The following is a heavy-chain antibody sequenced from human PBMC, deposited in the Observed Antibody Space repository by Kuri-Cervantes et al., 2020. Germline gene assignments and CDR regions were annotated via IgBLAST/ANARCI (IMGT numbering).Heavy chain of an antibody. D-gene: IGHD2-15*01. V-gene: IGHV4-61*02. CDR2: IYTSGST. CDR1: GGSINSGSYY. Sequence: SETLSLTCTVSGGSINSGSYYWSWIRQPAGKGLEWIGRIYTSGSTNYNPSLKSRVTISVNTSKNQFSLKLSSVTAADTAVYYCARDLGDCSGGSCYYYYGMDVWGQGTTVTVSS. J-gene: IGHJ6*02. CDR3: ARDLGDCSGGSCYYYYGMDV.